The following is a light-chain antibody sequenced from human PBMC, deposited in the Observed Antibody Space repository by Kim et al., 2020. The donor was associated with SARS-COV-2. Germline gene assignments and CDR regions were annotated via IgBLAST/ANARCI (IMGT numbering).Light chain of an antibody. CDR2: AAS. Sequence: DIQMAQSPSSLSASVGDRVTITCRASQGIRNYLAWYQQKPGKVPKLLIYAASTLQPGVPTRFSGSGFGTDFTLTISGLQAEDVATYYCQKDNIVPLTFGGGTKVEIK. J-gene: IGKJ4*01. CDR3: QKDNIVPLT. V-gene: IGKV1-27*01. CDR1: QGIRNY.